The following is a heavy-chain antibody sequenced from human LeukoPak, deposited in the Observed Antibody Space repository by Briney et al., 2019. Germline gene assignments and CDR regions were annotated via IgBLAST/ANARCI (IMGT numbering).Heavy chain of an antibody. CDR3: ARAVADCDAFDI. D-gene: IGHD6-19*01. J-gene: IGHJ3*02. Sequence: GGSLRLSCAASGFTFSSYGMYWVRQAPGKGLEWVAFIRYDGSNKYYADSVKGRFTISRDNSKNTLYLQMNSLRAEDTAVYYCARAVADCDAFDIWGQGTMVTVSS. CDR2: IRYDGSNK. V-gene: IGHV3-30*02. CDR1: GFTFSSYG.